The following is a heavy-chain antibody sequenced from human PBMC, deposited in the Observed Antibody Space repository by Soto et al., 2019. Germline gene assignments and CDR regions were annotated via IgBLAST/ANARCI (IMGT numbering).Heavy chain of an antibody. Sequence: ASVKVSCKASGYTFTGYYMHWVRQAPGQGLEWMGWINPNSGGTNYAQKFQGRVTMTRDTSISTAYMELSRLRSDDTAVYYCARWYYDFWSGYPLNYGMDVWGQGTTVTVSS. D-gene: IGHD3-3*01. CDR3: ARWYYDFWSGYPLNYGMDV. J-gene: IGHJ6*02. CDR2: INPNSGGT. V-gene: IGHV1-2*02. CDR1: GYTFTGYY.